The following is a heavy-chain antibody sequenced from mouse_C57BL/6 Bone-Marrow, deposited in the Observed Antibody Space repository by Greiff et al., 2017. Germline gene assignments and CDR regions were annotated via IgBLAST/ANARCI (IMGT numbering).Heavy chain of an antibody. V-gene: IGHV1-66*01. CDR3: ARGYGNSYYFDY. Sequence: VKLQESGPELVKPGASVKISCKASGYSFTSYYIHWVKQRPGQGLEWIGWIYPGSGNTTYNEKFKGKATLTADTSSSTAYMQLSSLTSADSAVYYCARGYGNSYYFDYWGQGTTLTVSS. D-gene: IGHD2-10*02. J-gene: IGHJ2*01. CDR1: GYSFTSYY. CDR2: IYPGSGNT.